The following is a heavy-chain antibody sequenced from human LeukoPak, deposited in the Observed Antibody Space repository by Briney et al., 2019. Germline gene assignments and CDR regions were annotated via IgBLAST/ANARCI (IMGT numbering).Heavy chain of an antibody. CDR2: ISSNGGST. D-gene: IGHD5-18*01. CDR3: ARAAVDTAMVTDWYFDL. Sequence: GGSLRLSCAASGFTFSSYGMHWVRQAPGKGLEYVSAISSNGGSTYYANSVKGRFTISRDNSKNTLYLQMGSLRAEDMAVYYCARAAVDTAMVTDWYFDLWGRGTLVTVSS. CDR1: GFTFSSYG. V-gene: IGHV3-64*01. J-gene: IGHJ2*01.